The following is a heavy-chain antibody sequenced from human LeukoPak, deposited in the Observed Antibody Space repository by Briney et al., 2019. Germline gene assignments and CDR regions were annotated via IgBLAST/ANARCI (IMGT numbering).Heavy chain of an antibody. D-gene: IGHD3-10*01. CDR2: IYHSGST. CDR3: AEMGSRRSPPRG. Sequence: SETLSLTCAVSGGSISSGGYSCSWIRQPPGTGLEWIGYIYHSGSTYYNPSLKSRVTISVDTSKNQFSLKLSSVTAADTAVYYCAEMGSRRSPPRGWGQGTLVTVSS. J-gene: IGHJ4*02. V-gene: IGHV4-30-2*02. CDR1: GGSISSGGYS.